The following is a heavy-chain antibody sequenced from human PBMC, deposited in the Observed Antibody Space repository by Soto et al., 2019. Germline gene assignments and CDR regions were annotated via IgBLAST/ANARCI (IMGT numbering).Heavy chain of an antibody. V-gene: IGHV3-15*01. D-gene: IGHD3-3*01. CDR1: GFTFSNAW. Sequence: PGGSLRLSCAASGFTFSNAWLSWVRQAPGKGLEWVGRIRSKTDGGTTDYAAPVKGRFTISRDDSKNTLFLQMNSLKTEDTAVYYCSTEPWIGDLDYWGQGALVTVSS. CDR3: STEPWIGDLDY. J-gene: IGHJ4*02. CDR2: IRSKTDGGTT.